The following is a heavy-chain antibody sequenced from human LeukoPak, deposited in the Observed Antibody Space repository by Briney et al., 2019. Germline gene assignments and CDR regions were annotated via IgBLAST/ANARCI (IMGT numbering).Heavy chain of an antibody. CDR2: INSDGGTT. V-gene: IGHV3-74*01. D-gene: IGHD3-10*01. J-gene: IGHJ4*02. CDR3: AKDMEVWGYGVRGAADY. CDR1: GFTFGTYW. Sequence: GGSLRLSCGASGFTFGTYWMHWVRQAPGKGLVWVSGINSDGGTTTYADSVKGRFTISRDNSKNTLYLQMNSLRAEDTAVYYCAKDMEVWGYGVRGAADYWGQGTLVTVSS.